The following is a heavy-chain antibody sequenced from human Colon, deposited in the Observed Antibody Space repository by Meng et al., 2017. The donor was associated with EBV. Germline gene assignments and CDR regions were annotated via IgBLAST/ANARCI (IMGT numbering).Heavy chain of an antibody. CDR2: INPSGGSS. CDR1: GYTFNTYY. V-gene: IGHV1-46*02. Sequence: QVKLVQAGAEVKKPGASVRVSCKASGYTFNTYYMHWVRQSPGQGLEWMGVINPSGGSSIYAQRFQGRVTMTSDTSTTTVYMDLSSLRSEDTAVYYCARVSKGGSYRFDPWGQGTLVTVSS. J-gene: IGHJ5*02. CDR3: ARVSKGGSYRFDP. D-gene: IGHD1-26*01.